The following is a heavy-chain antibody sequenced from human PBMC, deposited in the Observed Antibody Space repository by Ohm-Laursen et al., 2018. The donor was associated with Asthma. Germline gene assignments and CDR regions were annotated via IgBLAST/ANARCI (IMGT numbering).Heavy chain of an antibody. CDR1: GFTFSSYG. V-gene: IGHV3-30*03. CDR2: ISYDGSNK. CDR3: ARDLYYREEAAEH. D-gene: IGHD6-13*01. Sequence: SLRLSCTASGFTFSSYGMHWVRQAPGKGLEWVAVISYDGSNKYYADSVKGRFTISRDNSKNTLYLQMNSLRAEDTAVYYCARDLYYREEAAEHWGRGTLVTVSS. J-gene: IGHJ1*01.